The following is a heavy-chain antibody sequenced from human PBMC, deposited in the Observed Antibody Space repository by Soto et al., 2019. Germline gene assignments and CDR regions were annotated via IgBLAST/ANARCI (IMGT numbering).Heavy chain of an antibody. J-gene: IGHJ4*02. CDR1: GASVSSTYW. Sequence: QVELQESGPGLVKPSGTLSLTCAVSGASVSSTYWWSWVRQPPGKGPEWIGEINHRGSANYNPSLKSRVTIPVDISKSQFSLRLTSVTAADTAVYYCARYNAASGTYYFDFWGQGALVTVSS. D-gene: IGHD6-13*01. CDR2: INHRGSA. V-gene: IGHV4-4*02. CDR3: ARYNAASGTYYFDF.